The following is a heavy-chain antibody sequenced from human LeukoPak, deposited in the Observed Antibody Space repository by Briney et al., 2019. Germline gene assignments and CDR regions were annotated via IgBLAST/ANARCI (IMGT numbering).Heavy chain of an antibody. CDR1: GFTFSTYS. D-gene: IGHD6-13*01. J-gene: IGHJ4*02. V-gene: IGHV3-21*04. Sequence: GGSLRLSCAASGFTFSTYSMNWLRLAPGKGLEWVSSISPDSNYKYYVDSVEGRFTISRDNAKSSLYLQMNSLRAEDTAVYYCARGGSSWYVLPIDYWGQGTLVTVSS. CDR2: ISPDSNYK. CDR3: ARGGSSWYVLPIDY.